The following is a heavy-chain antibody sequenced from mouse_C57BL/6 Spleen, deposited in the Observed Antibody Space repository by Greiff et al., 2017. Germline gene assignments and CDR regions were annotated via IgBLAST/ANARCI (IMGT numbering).Heavy chain of an antibody. CDR1: GYTFTCYW. Sequence: QVQLQQPGPELVKPGASVKMSCKASGYTFTCYWITWVKQRPGQGLEWIGDIYPGSGSTNYNEKFKSKATLTVDTSSSTAYMQLSSLTAEDSAVXYCARYPCDGSSYWYFDVWGTGTTVTVSS. V-gene: IGHV1-55*01. D-gene: IGHD1-1*01. CDR2: IYPGSGST. CDR3: ARYPCDGSSYWYFDV. J-gene: IGHJ1*03.